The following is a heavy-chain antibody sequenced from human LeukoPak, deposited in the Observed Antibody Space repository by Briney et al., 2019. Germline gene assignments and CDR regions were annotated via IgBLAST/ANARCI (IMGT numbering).Heavy chain of an antibody. Sequence: GGSLRLSCAASEFSFSSSGMHWVRQAPGKGLEWVTFIRNDGSKKYYADSVKGRFTISRDNSKNTLYLQMNSLRAEDTAVYYCAKGDSYGYVRWGQGTLVSVSS. D-gene: IGHD5-18*01. CDR1: EFSFSSSG. V-gene: IGHV3-30*02. CDR2: IRNDGSKK. J-gene: IGHJ4*02. CDR3: AKGDSYGYVR.